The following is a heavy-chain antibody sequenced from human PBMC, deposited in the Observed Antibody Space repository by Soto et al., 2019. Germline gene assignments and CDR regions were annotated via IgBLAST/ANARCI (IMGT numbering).Heavy chain of an antibody. V-gene: IGHV3-30-3*01. Sequence: PGGSLRLSCAASGFAFSSYAMHWVRQAPGKGLEWVAVISYDGSNKYYADSVKGRFTISRDNSKNTLYLQMNSLRAEDTAVYYCARWLQSYCYYYYGMDVWGQGTTVTVSS. J-gene: IGHJ6*01. D-gene: IGHD5-12*01. CDR3: ARWLQSYCYYYYGMDV. CDR1: GFAFSSYA. CDR2: ISYDGSNK.